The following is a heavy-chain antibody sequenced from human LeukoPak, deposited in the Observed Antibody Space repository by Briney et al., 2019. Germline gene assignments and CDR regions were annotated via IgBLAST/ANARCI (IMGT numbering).Heavy chain of an antibody. D-gene: IGHD3-9*01. Sequence: GGSLRLSCAASGFTFSGHWMHWVRQAPGKGLVWVSRINSDGSTTSYADSVMGRFTISRDNAKNTLYLQMNSLRAEDTAVYYCVKSAGFDWLSPLDAFDIWGQGTMVTVSS. CDR3: VKSAGFDWLSPLDAFDI. V-gene: IGHV3-74*01. CDR1: GFTFSGHW. J-gene: IGHJ3*02. CDR2: INSDGSTT.